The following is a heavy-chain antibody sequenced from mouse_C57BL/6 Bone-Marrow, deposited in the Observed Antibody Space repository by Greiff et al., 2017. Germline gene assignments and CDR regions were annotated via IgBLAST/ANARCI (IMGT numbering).Heavy chain of an antibody. J-gene: IGHJ1*03. V-gene: IGHV5-6*01. D-gene: IGHD1-1*01. Sequence: LVESGGDLVKPGGFLKLSCAASGFTFSSYGMSWVRQTPDKRLEWVATISSGGSYTYYQDSVKGRFTISRDDARNPLYLQMSRLKSEDTAMYYCARHRYGSSSWYFDVWGTGTTVTGSS. CDR3: ARHRYGSSSWYFDV. CDR2: ISSGGSYT. CDR1: GFTFSSYG.